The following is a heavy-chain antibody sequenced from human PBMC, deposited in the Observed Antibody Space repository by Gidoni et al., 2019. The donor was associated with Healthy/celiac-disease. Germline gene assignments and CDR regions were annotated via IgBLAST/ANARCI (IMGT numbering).Heavy chain of an antibody. D-gene: IGHD3-3*01. CDR1: GGSFSGYY. V-gene: IGHV4-34*01. CDR3: AGGVATTQYYDFWSGYSRVARFDY. CDR2: INHSGST. Sequence: QVQLQQWGAGLLKPSETLSLTCAVYGGSFSGYYWRWIRQPPGKGLEWIGEINHSGSTNYNPSLKSRVTISVDTSKNQFSLKLSSVTAADTAVYYCAGGVATTQYYDFWSGYSRVARFDYWGQGTLVTVSS. J-gene: IGHJ4*02.